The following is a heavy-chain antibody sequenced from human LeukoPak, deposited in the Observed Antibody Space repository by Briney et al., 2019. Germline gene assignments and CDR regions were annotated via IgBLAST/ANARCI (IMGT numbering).Heavy chain of an antibody. CDR3: AKGRDAYFDY. CDR2: ISGSGGST. J-gene: IGHJ4*02. Sequence: GXXLRLSCAASGFTFSSYAMSWVRQAPGKGLEWVSAISGSGGSTYYADSVKGRFTISRDNSKNTLYLQMNSLRAEDTAVYYCAKGRDAYFDYWGQGTLVTVSS. V-gene: IGHV3-23*01. CDR1: GFTFSSYA.